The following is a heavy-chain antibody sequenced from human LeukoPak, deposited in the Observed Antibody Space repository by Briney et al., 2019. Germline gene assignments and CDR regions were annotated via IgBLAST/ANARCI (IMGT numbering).Heavy chain of an antibody. V-gene: IGHV1-8*01. J-gene: IGHJ3*02. CDR2: MNPNSGNT. CDR3: ARGLGDCSGGSCYDAFDI. Sequence: ASVKVSCKASGYTFTSYDINWVRQATGQGLEWMGWMNPNSGNTGYAQKFQGRVTMTRNTSISTAYMELSSLRSEDTAVYYCARGLGDCSGGSCYDAFDIWGQGTTVTVSS. D-gene: IGHD2-15*01. CDR1: GYTFTSYD.